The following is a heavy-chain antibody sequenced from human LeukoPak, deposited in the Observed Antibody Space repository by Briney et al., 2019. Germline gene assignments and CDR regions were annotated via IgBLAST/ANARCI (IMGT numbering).Heavy chain of an antibody. J-gene: IGHJ4*02. CDR3: AREGYYGSGSYYNAPFEY. V-gene: IGHV1-2*02. Sequence: ASVKVSCKASGYTFSGYYIHWVRQAPGQGLEWMGWINPNSGGTNYAQKFQGRVTMTRDTSISTAYMELSRLRSDDTAVYYCAREGYYGSGSYYNAPFEYWGQGTLVTISS. CDR2: INPNSGGT. CDR1: GYTFSGYY. D-gene: IGHD3-10*01.